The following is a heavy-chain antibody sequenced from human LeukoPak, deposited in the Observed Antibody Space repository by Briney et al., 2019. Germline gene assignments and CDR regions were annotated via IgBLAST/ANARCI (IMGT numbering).Heavy chain of an antibody. D-gene: IGHD2/OR15-2a*01. CDR3: ARDRAFPNDVFDI. CDR1: GFPFSSYG. CDR2: IHGTDGRT. V-gene: IGHV3-23*01. J-gene: IGHJ3*02. Sequence: GGSLRLSCAASGFPFSSYGMHWVRQAPGKGLEWVSAIHGTDGRTWYPDSVKGRCTISRDNSRNTLYLQLNSLRAEDTAVYYCARDRAFPNDVFDIWGQGTMVSVSS.